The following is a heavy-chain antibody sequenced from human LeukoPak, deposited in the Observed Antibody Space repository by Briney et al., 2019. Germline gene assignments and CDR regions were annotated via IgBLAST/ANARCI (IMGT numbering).Heavy chain of an antibody. CDR3: ARHYYGSGSYTDY. Sequence: PSETLSLTCAVYGGSFSGYYWGWIRQPPGKGLEWIGGIYYSGSIYDNPSLKSRVTLSVDMSKSQFSLKLTSVTAADTAVYYCARHYYGSGSYTDYWGQGSQVTVSS. CDR2: IYYSGSI. V-gene: IGHV4-34*01. J-gene: IGHJ4*02. CDR1: GGSFSGYY. D-gene: IGHD3-10*01.